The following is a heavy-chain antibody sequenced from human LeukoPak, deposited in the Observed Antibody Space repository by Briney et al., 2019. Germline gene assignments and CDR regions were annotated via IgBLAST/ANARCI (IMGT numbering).Heavy chain of an antibody. Sequence: PGGSLRLSCAASGFTFDDYAMHWVRQAPGKGLEWVSLISGDGGSTYYADSVKGRFTISRDNSKNSLYLQMNSLRTEDTALYYCAKTYYYDSSGLNLSLFDIWGQGTMVTVSS. D-gene: IGHD3-22*01. CDR1: GFTFDDYA. CDR3: AKTYYYDSSGLNLSLFDI. J-gene: IGHJ3*02. CDR2: ISGDGGST. V-gene: IGHV3-43*02.